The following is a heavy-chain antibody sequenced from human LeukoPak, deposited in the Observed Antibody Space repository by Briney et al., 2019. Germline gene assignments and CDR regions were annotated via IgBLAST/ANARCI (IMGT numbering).Heavy chain of an antibody. CDR3: AREYYYGSGSYYIRSPCDY. J-gene: IGHJ4*02. Sequence: GASVKVSCKASGYTFTSYGISWVRQAPGQGLEWMGWISAYNGNTNYAQKLQGRVTITTDTSTSTAYMELRSLRSDDTAVYYCAREYYYGSGSYYIRSPCDYWGQGTLVTVSS. V-gene: IGHV1-18*01. D-gene: IGHD3-10*01. CDR2: ISAYNGNT. CDR1: GYTFTSYG.